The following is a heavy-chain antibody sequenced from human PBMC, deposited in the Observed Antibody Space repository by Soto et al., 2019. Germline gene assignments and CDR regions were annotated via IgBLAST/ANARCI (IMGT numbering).Heavy chain of an antibody. J-gene: IGHJ5*02. Sequence: VQLLESGGGLVQPGGSVRLSCAASGFTFSMYAMTWVRQAPGKGLKWVSVITGSGRSTYYTDSVRGRFTISRDNSKDMVSLQENTLRDENAPVYYVERLRAYGKPNHWAQGTLATAS. CDR1: GFTFSMYA. V-gene: IGHV3-23*01. CDR2: ITGSGRST. CDR3: ERLRAYGKPNH. D-gene: IGHD3-10*01.